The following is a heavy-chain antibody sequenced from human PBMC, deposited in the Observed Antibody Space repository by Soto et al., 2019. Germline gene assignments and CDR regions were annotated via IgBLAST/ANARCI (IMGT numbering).Heavy chain of an antibody. J-gene: IGHJ5*02. Sequence: PSETLSLTCTVSGGSISSHYCSCVRQPPGKGLEWIGYIYYSGSTNYNPSLKSRVTISVDTSKNQFSLKLSSVTAADTVVYYCAGLEYSSSLSWFDPWGQGTLVTVSS. CDR2: IYYSGST. CDR1: GGSISSHY. CDR3: AGLEYSSSLSWFDP. V-gene: IGHV4-59*11. D-gene: IGHD6-6*01.